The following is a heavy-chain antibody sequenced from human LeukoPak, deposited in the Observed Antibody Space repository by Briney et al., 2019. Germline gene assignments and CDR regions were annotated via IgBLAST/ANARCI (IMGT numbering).Heavy chain of an antibody. CDR1: GFTVSGNY. V-gene: IGHV3-66*01. CDR3: ARVAMVRGVTLHYYYGMDV. CDR2: IYSGGST. D-gene: IGHD3-10*01. Sequence: PGGSLRLSCAASGFTVSGNYMSWVRQAPGKGLEWVSVIYSGGSTYYADSVKGRFTISRDNSKNTLYLQMNSLRAEDTAVYYCARVAMVRGVTLHYYYGMDVWGQGTTVTVSS. J-gene: IGHJ6*02.